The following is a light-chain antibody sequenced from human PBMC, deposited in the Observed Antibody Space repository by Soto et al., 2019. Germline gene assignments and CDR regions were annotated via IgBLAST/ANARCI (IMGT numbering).Light chain of an antibody. CDR3: SSHAGSSVV. J-gene: IGLJ1*01. V-gene: IGLV2-11*01. Sequence: QSALTQPRSVSGSPGQSVTISCTGTSSDVGGYNYVSWYQQHPGKAPKLMIYDVTTRPSGVPDRFSGSKSGNTASLTISGLQAEDDADYYCSSHAGSSVVFGTGTKVTVL. CDR2: DVT. CDR1: SSDVGGYNY.